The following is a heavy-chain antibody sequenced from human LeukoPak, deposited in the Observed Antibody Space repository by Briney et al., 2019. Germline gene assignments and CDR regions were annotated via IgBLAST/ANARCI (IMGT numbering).Heavy chain of an antibody. V-gene: IGHV4-59*01. CDR1: GGSISSYY. CDR3: ARAAGFGELWDY. J-gene: IGHJ4*02. CDR2: IYYSGST. D-gene: IGHD3-10*01. Sequence: PETLSLTCTVSGGSISSYYWSWIRQPPGKGLEWIGYIYYSGSTNYNPSLKSRVTISVDTSKNQFSLKLSSVTAADTAVYYCARAAGFGELWDYWGQGTLVTVSS.